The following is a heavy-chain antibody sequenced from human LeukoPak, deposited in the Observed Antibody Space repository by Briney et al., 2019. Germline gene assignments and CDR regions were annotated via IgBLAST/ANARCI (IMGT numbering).Heavy chain of an antibody. J-gene: IGHJ6*02. D-gene: IGHD3-16*01. V-gene: IGHV3-7*01. CDR3: ATYTHWVAGDV. CDR2: VNPDGSAK. Sequence: PGGSLRLSCAASGFTVSDSWMSWVRQAPGKGLEWVANVNPDGSAKDYVDSVKGRFTISRDNAGNSLYLQMSSLRAEDTAVYYCATYTHWVAGDVWGQGTTVTVSS. CDR1: GFTVSDSW.